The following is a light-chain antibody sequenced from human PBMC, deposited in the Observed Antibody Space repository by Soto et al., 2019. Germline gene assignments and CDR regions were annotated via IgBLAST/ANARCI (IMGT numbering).Light chain of an antibody. J-gene: IGLJ1*01. CDR1: SSDVGGYNY. V-gene: IGLV2-14*01. CDR2: AVT. CDR3: SSYTSSSTL. Sequence: QSVLTRPASVSGSPGRSITISCTGTSSDVGGYNYVSWYQQHPGKAPKLMIYAVTDRPSGVSSRFSGSKSGNTASLTISGLQAEDEADYYCSSYTSSSTLFGTGTKVTV.